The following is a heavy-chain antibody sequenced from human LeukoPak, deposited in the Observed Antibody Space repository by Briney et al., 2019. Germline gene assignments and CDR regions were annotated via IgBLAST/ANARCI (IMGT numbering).Heavy chain of an antibody. CDR2: IKQDGREK. V-gene: IGHV3-7*01. CDR3: ARGSLDYSIYGTIFA. J-gene: IGHJ4*02. D-gene: IGHD3-3*01. CDR1: GFTFSSYW. Sequence: PGGSLRLSCAASGFTFSSYWMSWVRQAPGKGLEWVANIKQDGREKYYVDSVKGRFTISRDNDKTSLYLQMNSLRAEDTAVYYCARGSLDYSIYGTIFAWCQGTLVTVSS.